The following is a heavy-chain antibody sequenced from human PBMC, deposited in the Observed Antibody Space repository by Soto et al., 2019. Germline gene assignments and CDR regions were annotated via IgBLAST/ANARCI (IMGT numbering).Heavy chain of an antibody. CDR1: GFTFTDYY. CDR2: ISTTGAYI. J-gene: IGHJ4*02. Sequence: QVQLVESGGGLVRPGGSLRLSCTASGFTFTDYYMSGIRQTPEKGLEWLAHISTTGAYIKYADSVQGRLTISRDNAKNSLYLQLNSLRAEDTAIYYCARDQKSSRLTTPMVLWGQGTLVTVSS. CDR3: ARDQKSSRLTTPMVL. D-gene: IGHD4-4*01. V-gene: IGHV3-11*06.